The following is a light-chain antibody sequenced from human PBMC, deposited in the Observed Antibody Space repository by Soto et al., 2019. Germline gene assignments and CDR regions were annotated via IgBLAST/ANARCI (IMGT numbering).Light chain of an antibody. CDR2: GAS. CDR3: QQYNSWPPLT. CDR1: QSVSSN. Sequence: EIVMTQSPATLSVSPRERATLSCRASQSVSSNLAWYQQKPGQAARLLIYGASTRATGIPARFSGSGAGTEFTLTISSLQSEDVAVYYCQQYNSWPPLTFGGGTKVEIK. V-gene: IGKV3D-15*01. J-gene: IGKJ4*01.